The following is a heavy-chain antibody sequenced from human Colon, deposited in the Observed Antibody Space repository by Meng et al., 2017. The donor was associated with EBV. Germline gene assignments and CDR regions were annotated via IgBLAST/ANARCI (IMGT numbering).Heavy chain of an antibody. V-gene: IGHV3-72*01. J-gene: IGHJ4*02. Sequence: LQVVESGGGLVQPGGVLILSCAASGFILSDHYIDWVRQAPGKGLEWVGRTRNRANRYSTEYAASVKGRFTISRDDSKNSLFLQMNSLTTEDTAVYYCARGGSYQTFDYWGQGTLVTVAS. D-gene: IGHD1-26*01. CDR1: GFILSDHY. CDR2: TRNRANRYST. CDR3: ARGGSYQTFDY.